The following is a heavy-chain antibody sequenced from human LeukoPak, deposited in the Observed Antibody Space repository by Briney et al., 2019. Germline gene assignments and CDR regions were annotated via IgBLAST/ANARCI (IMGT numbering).Heavy chain of an antibody. CDR3: ARSRFGDFDY. CDR1: GFTFSDSA. V-gene: IGHV3-30*04. Sequence: GRSLRLSCAASGFTFSDSAMHWVRQAPGKGLQWVAIISYDGSNKFYADSVKGRFTISRDNAKNSLYLQMSSLRDEDTAVYYCARSRFGDFDYWGQGTLVTVSS. CDR2: ISYDGSNK. D-gene: IGHD3-10*01. J-gene: IGHJ4*02.